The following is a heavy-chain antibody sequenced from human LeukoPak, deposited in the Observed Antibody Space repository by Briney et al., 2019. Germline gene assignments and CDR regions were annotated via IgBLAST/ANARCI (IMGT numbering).Heavy chain of an antibody. D-gene: IGHD6-13*01. CDR2: ISWNSGSI. V-gene: IGHV3-9*01. CDR1: GFTFDDYA. J-gene: IGHJ4*02. CDR3: AKAPYSSSWFYFDY. Sequence: PGGSLRLSCAASGFTFDDYAMHWVRQAPGKGLAWVSGISWNSGSIGYADSVKGRFTISRDNAKNSLYLQMNSLRAEDTAVYYCAKAPYSSSWFYFDYWGQGTLVTVSS.